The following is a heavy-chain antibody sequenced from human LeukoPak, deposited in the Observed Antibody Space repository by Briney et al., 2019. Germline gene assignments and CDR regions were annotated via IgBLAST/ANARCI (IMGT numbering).Heavy chain of an antibody. CDR1: GYTLTELS. D-gene: IGHD5-12*01. CDR3: ATDGLALLGRGAFDI. V-gene: IGHV1-24*01. J-gene: IGHJ3*02. CDR2: FDPEDGET. Sequence: ASVKVSCKVSGYTLTELSMHWVRQAPGKGLEWMGGFDPEDGETIYAQKFQGRVTMTEDTSTDTAYMELSSLRSEDTAVYYCATDGLALLGRGAFDIWGQGTMVTVSS.